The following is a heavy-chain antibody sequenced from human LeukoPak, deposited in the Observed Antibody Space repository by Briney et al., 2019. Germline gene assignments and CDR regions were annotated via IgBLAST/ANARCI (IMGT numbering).Heavy chain of an antibody. CDR1: GYNFSSHG. CDR3: ARDGRRGYSGYRFDY. V-gene: IGHV1-18*04. D-gene: IGHD5-12*01. J-gene: IGHJ4*02. Sequence: ASVTVSCKASGYNFSSHGIICVRQAPGQGLKWMGWISTYNGNTNYAQKFQGRVTMTTDTSTSTVSMELRSLRSDDTALYYCARDGRRGYSGYRFDYWGQGTLVTVSS. CDR2: ISTYNGNT.